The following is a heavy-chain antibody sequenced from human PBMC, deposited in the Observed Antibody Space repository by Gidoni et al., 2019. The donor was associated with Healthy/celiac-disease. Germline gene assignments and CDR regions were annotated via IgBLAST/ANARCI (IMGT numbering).Heavy chain of an antibody. CDR3: ARAATTVTTFFDY. V-gene: IGHV4-34*01. CDR2: INHSGST. D-gene: IGHD4-17*01. Sequence: QMQLQQWGAGLLKPSDTLSLTCAVYGGSFSGYYWSWLRQPPGKGLEWIGEINHSGSTNYNPSLKSRVTISVDTSKNQFSLKLSSVTAADTDVYYCARAATTVTTFFDYWGQGTLVTVSS. CDR1: GGSFSGYY. J-gene: IGHJ4*02.